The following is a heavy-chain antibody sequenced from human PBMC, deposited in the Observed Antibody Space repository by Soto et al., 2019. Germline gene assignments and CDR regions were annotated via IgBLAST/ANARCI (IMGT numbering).Heavy chain of an antibody. Sequence: SETLSLTCTVSGGSISSGGYYWSWIRQHPGKGPEWIGYIYYSGSTYYNPSLKSRVTISVDTSKNQFSLKLSSVTAADTAVYYCARGGYCSGGSCYRPPWFDPWGQGTLVTVSS. D-gene: IGHD2-15*01. V-gene: IGHV4-31*03. CDR3: ARGGYCSGGSCYRPPWFDP. CDR2: IYYSGST. CDR1: GGSISSGGYY. J-gene: IGHJ5*02.